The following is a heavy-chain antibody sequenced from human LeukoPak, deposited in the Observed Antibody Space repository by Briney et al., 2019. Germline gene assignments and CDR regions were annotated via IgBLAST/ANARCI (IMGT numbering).Heavy chain of an antibody. D-gene: IGHD6-19*01. J-gene: IGHJ4*02. CDR2: INPNSGGT. Sequence: ASVKVSCKASGYTFTGYYMHWVRQAPGQGLEWMGRINPNSGGTNYAQKFQGRVTMTRDTSISTAYMELSRLRSDDTAVYYCARGHGYSSGWYNYWGQGTLVTTSS. V-gene: IGHV1-2*06. CDR3: ARGHGYSSGWYNY. CDR1: GYTFTGYY.